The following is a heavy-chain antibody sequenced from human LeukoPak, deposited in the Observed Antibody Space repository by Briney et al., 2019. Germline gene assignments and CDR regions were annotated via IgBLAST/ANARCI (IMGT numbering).Heavy chain of an antibody. J-gene: IGHJ3*02. CDR3: ARKGDFWSGYFGAVDAFDI. D-gene: IGHD3-3*01. CDR1: GFTVSSNY. V-gene: IGHV3-66*01. Sequence: PGGSLRLSCAASGFTVSSNYMSWVRQAPGKGLEWVSVIYSGGSTYYADSVKGRFTISRDNAKNSLYLQMNSLRAEDTAVYYCARKGDFWSGYFGAVDAFDIWGQGTMVTVSS. CDR2: IYSGGST.